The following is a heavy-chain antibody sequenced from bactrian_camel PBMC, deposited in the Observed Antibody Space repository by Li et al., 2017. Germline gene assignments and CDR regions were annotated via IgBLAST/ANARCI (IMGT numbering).Heavy chain of an antibody. V-gene: IGHV3S53*01. Sequence: HVQLVESGGGSVQAGGSLRLSCAFDAYTPANVRMAWFRQAPGKEREGVAVTDSDGRVSYADSVKGRFLVSKDNAKNSVWLLMNNLKSDDTAMYYCAAEERGCTVVAARVPEYTHWGQGTQVTVS. CDR2: TDSDGRV. CDR3: AAEERGCTVVAARVPEYTH. J-gene: IGHJ4*01. CDR1: AYTPANVR. D-gene: IGHD1*01.